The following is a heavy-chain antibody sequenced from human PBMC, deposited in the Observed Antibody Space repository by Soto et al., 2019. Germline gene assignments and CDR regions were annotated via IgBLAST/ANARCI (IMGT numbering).Heavy chain of an antibody. CDR1: GYSISSGYY. D-gene: IGHD2-2*01. J-gene: IGHJ4*02. CDR3: TRVGIVVVPAANYFDY. CDR2: IYHSGST. Sequence: SETLSLTCAVSGYSISSGYYWGWIRQPPGKGLEWIGSIYHSGSTYYNPSLKSRVTISVDTPKNQFSLKLSSATAADTAVYYCTRVGIVVVPAANYFDYWGQGTLVTVSS. V-gene: IGHV4-38-2*01.